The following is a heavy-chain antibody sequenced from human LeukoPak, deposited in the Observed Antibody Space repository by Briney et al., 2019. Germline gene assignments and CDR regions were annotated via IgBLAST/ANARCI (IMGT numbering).Heavy chain of an antibody. CDR3: AREKDDYGDYCFDY. CDR2: IYTSGST. CDR1: GGSISSYY. V-gene: IGHV4-4*07. Sequence: PSETLSLTCTVSGGSISSYYWSWIRQPAGKGLEWIGRIYTSGSTNYNPSLKSRVTMSVDTSKNQFSLKLSPVTAADTAVYYCAREKDDYGDYCFDYWGQGTPVTVSS. D-gene: IGHD4-17*01. J-gene: IGHJ4*02.